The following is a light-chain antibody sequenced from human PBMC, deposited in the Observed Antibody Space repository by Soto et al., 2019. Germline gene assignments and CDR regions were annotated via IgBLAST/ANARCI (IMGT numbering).Light chain of an antibody. CDR2: LNSDGSH. CDR1: SGHSNYA. Sequence: QPVLTQSPSASASLGASVKLTCTLSSGHSNYAIAWHQQQSEKGPRYLMNLNSDGSHSKGDGIPDRFSGSSSGAERYLTIPSLQSEDEADYYCQTWGSGIVVFGGGTKVTVL. J-gene: IGLJ2*01. CDR3: QTWGSGIVV. V-gene: IGLV4-69*01.